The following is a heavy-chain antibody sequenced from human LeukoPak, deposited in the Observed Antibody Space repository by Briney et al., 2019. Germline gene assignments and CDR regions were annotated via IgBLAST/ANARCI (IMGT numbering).Heavy chain of an antibody. CDR1: GGTFSSYA. CDR3: AVGLRYYYGSGRPRGMDV. D-gene: IGHD3-10*01. J-gene: IGHJ6*02. Sequence: ASVKVSCKASGGTFSSYAISWVRQAPGQGLEWMGGIIPILGIANYAQKFQGRVTVTADKSTSTAYVELSSLRSEDTAVYYCAVGLRYYYGSGRPRGMDVWGQGTTVTVSS. V-gene: IGHV1-69*10. CDR2: IIPILGIA.